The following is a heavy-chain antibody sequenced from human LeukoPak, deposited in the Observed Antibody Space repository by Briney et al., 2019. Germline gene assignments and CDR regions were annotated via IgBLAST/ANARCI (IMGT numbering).Heavy chain of an antibody. V-gene: IGHV3-30*18. Sequence: GGSLRLSCAASGFTFSDYAMHWVRQALGKGLEWVALISSNGGNKYHADSVKGRFTISRDNSKNTLYLQMNSLRADDTAVFYCAKDGGRAAAGTVDSWGQGALVTVSS. CDR1: GFTFSDYA. D-gene: IGHD6-13*01. CDR2: ISSNGGNK. CDR3: AKDGGRAAAGTVDS. J-gene: IGHJ4*02.